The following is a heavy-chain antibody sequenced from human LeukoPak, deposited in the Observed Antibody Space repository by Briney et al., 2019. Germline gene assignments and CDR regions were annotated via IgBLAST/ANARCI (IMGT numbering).Heavy chain of an antibody. Sequence: PSETLSLTCTVSGASISGYYWSWIRQPPGKRLEWIGYISYTGSTNYNSSLKSRVTISVDTSKNQFSLKLSSVTAADTAVYYCVRERGYGSGTYSYFDFWGQGTLVTVSS. V-gene: IGHV4-59*01. D-gene: IGHD3-10*01. CDR2: ISYTGST. J-gene: IGHJ4*02. CDR1: GASISGYY. CDR3: VRERGYGSGTYSYFDF.